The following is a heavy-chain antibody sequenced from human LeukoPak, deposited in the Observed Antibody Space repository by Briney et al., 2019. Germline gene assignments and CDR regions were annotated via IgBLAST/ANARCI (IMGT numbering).Heavy chain of an antibody. CDR2: INPSGGST. CDR3: AKRRGLEVLYYYYMDV. J-gene: IGHJ6*03. V-gene: IGHV1-46*01. CDR1: GYTFTSYY. Sequence: GASVKVSCKASGYTFTSYYMHWVRQAPGQGLEWMGIINPSGGSTSYAQKFQGRVTMTRDTSTSTVYMELSSLRSEDTAVYYCAKRRGLEVLYYYYMDVWGKGTTVTVSS. D-gene: IGHD1-7*01.